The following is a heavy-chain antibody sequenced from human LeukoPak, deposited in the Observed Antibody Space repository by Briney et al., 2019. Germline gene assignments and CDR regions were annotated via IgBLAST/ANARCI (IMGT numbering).Heavy chain of an antibody. Sequence: PGGSLRLSCAASGFTFSSYSMNWVRQAPGKGLEWVSYISSSSSTIYYADSVKGRFTISRDNAKNSLYLQMNSLRAEDTAVYYCAKDLDYYLYTSFDYWGQGTLVTVSS. CDR2: ISSSSSTI. V-gene: IGHV3-48*04. CDR3: AKDLDYYLYTSFDY. J-gene: IGHJ4*02. D-gene: IGHD3-10*01. CDR1: GFTFSSYS.